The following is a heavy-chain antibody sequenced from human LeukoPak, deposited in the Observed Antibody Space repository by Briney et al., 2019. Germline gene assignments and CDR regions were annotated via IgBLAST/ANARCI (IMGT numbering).Heavy chain of an antibody. Sequence: GESLKISCKGSGYSFTSYWIGWVRQMPRKGLEWMGIIYPGDSETRYSPSFQGQVTISADKSISTAYLQWRSLKASDTAMYYCARHTWSYYDSSGFPDYWGQGTLVTVSS. CDR2: IYPGDSET. CDR3: ARHTWSYYDSSGFPDY. D-gene: IGHD3-22*01. J-gene: IGHJ4*02. CDR1: GYSFTSYW. V-gene: IGHV5-51*01.